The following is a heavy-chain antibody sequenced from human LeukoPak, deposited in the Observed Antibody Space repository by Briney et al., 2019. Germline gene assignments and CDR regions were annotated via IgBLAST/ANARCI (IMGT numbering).Heavy chain of an antibody. J-gene: IGHJ4*02. Sequence: PGGSLRLSCAASGFTFSSYAMSWVRQAPGKGLEWVSAISGSGGSTYYADSVKGRFTISGDNSKNTLYLQMNSLRAEDTAVYYCAKEGYCSGGSCYYFDYWGQGTLVTVSS. D-gene: IGHD2-15*01. CDR3: AKEGYCSGGSCYYFDY. V-gene: IGHV3-23*01. CDR2: ISGSGGST. CDR1: GFTFSSYA.